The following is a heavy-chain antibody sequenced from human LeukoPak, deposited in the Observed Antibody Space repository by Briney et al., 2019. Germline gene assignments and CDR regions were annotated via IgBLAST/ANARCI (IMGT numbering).Heavy chain of an antibody. Sequence: GGSLKLSCAASGFTLSASAVHWVRQSSGKGLEWIGRIRSKANTYATAYAASVKGRFTIFRDDSKNTAYLQMNSLKTEDTALYYCTRHPEVGVTAIDYWGQGTLVTVSS. CDR2: IRSKANTYAT. CDR3: TRHPEVGVTAIDY. J-gene: IGHJ4*02. D-gene: IGHD2-21*02. V-gene: IGHV3-73*01. CDR1: GFTLSASA.